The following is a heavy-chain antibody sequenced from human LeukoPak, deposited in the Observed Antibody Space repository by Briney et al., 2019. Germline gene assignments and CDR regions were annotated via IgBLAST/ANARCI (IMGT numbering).Heavy chain of an antibody. Sequence: SETLSLTCIVSGGSISSYYWSWIRQPPGKGLEWIGEINHSGSTNYNPSLKSRVTISVDTSKNQFSLKLSSVTAADTAVYYCARGRGGDYWGQGTLVTVSS. CDR2: INHSGST. J-gene: IGHJ4*02. V-gene: IGHV4-34*01. CDR3: ARGRGGDY. CDR1: GGSISSYY. D-gene: IGHD4-23*01.